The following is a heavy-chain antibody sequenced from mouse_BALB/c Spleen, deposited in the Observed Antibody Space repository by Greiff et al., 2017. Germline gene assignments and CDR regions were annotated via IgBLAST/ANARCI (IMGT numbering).Heavy chain of an antibody. CDR1: GYTFTSYW. Sequence: QVQLQQSGAELAKPGASVKMSCKASGYTFTSYWMHWVNQRPGQGLEWIGYINPSTGYTEYNQKFKDKATLTADKSSSTAYMQLSSLTSEDSAVYYCARRGGWLLREVFDDGGQGTTLTVSA. D-gene: IGHD2-3*01. J-gene: IGHJ2*01. V-gene: IGHV1-7*01. CDR2: INPSTGYT. CDR3: ARRGGWLLREVFDD.